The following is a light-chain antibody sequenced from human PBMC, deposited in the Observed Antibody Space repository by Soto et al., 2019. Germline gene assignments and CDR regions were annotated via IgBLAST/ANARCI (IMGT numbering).Light chain of an antibody. CDR3: HQRSNWPIT. V-gene: IGKV3-11*01. CDR1: QSVSSH. Sequence: EIALTQSPATLSLSPGERATLSCRASQSVSSHLVWFQQKPGQAPRLLIYDASSRATGIPARFSGSGSGTDFTLTISSLEPEDFAVYYCHQRSNWPITFGQGTRLEIK. CDR2: DAS. J-gene: IGKJ5*01.